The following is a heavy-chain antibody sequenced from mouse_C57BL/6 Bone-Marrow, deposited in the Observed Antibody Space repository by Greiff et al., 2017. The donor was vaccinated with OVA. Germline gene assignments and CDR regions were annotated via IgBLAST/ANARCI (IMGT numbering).Heavy chain of an antibody. CDR2: IHPNSGST. J-gene: IGHJ3*01. CDR3: ARDDYPLFAY. D-gene: IGHD2-4*01. V-gene: IGHV1-64*01. Sequence: QVQLQQPGAELVKPGASVPLSFTASFSPFPLSLLHWLTQRPGQGLSWIGMIHPNSGSTNYNEKFKSKATLTVDKSSSTAYMQLSSLTSEDSAVYYCARDDYPLFAYWGQGTLVTVSA. CDR1: FSPFPLSL.